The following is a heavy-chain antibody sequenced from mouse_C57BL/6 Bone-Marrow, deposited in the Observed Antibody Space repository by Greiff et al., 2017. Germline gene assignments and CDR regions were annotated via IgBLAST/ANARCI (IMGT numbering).Heavy chain of an antibody. J-gene: IGHJ3*01. CDR2: ISSDGCT. Sequence: EVHLVEPGPGLVKPSPSLSLTCSVTGYSITSGYYWNWIRQFPGNKLEWMGYISSDGCTNYNPSLKNRISFTLDTSRNQFFLKLNSVTTEDAASYCCARGCLLLPFAYWGQGTLVTVSA. V-gene: IGHV3-6*01. CDR1: GYSITSGYY. D-gene: IGHD2-12*01. CDR3: ARGCLLLPFAY.